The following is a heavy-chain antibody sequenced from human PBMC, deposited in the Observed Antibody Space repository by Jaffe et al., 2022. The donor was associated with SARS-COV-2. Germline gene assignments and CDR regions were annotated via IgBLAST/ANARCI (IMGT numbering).Heavy chain of an antibody. J-gene: IGHJ6*03. CDR2: INTNTGNP. CDR1: GYTFTSYA. CDR3: ARLVGGSGSYGFGYYYYYMDV. D-gene: IGHD3-10*01. V-gene: IGHV7-4-1*02. Sequence: QVQLVQSGSELKKPGASVKVSCKASGYTFTSYAMNWVRQAPGQGLEWMGWINTNTGNPTYAQGFTGRFVFSLDTSVSTAYLQISSLKAEDTAVYYCARLVGGSGSYGFGYYYYYMDVWGKGTTVTVSS.